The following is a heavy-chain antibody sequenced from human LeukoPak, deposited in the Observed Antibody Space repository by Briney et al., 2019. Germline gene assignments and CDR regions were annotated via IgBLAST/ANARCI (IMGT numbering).Heavy chain of an antibody. CDR1: GYSFTSYG. V-gene: IGHV1-18*01. Sequence: GASVKVSCKASGYSFTSYGISWVRQAPGQGVEWMGWASVYNGKSNDAQKLQGRVTMTTDTSTSTAYMELRSLISDDTAVYYCARCLGVRGVIRPFDYWGQGTLVTVST. D-gene: IGHD3-10*01. CDR2: ASVYNGKS. J-gene: IGHJ4*02. CDR3: ARCLGVRGVIRPFDY.